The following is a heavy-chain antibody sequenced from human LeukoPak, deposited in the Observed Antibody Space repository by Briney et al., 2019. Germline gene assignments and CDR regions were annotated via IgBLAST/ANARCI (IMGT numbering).Heavy chain of an antibody. CDR3: ARLYQQSKWKYYYYYMDV. Sequence: PSETLSLTCSVSGASFSTNYWSWIRHPPGRGLEWFGYVFDSGSTNYNPSHKSRVTISVDTSTKQFSLRLSSVTAADTAVYYCARLYQQSKWKYYYYYMDVWGKGTAVTVSS. J-gene: IGHJ6*03. V-gene: IGHV4-59*01. D-gene: IGHD1-1*01. CDR1: GASFSTNY. CDR2: VFDSGST.